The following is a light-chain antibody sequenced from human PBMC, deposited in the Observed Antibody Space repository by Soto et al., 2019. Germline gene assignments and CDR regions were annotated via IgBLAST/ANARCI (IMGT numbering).Light chain of an antibody. J-gene: IGLJ2*01. CDR2: DVN. V-gene: IGLV2-14*03. CDR1: NSDVGSFNS. Sequence: QSALTQPASVSGSPGQSITISCTAANSDVGSFNSVSWYQQHPGKAPKLILYDVNHRPSGVSSRFSGSKSGNTASLTISGLQTEDEATYYCSSSTDTDTLVIFGGGTKLTVL. CDR3: SSSTDTDTLVI.